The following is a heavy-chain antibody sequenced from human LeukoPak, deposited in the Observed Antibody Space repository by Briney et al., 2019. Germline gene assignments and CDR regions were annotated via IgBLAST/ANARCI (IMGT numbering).Heavy chain of an antibody. CDR1: GFTFSSYW. V-gene: IGHV3-7*03. D-gene: IGHD6-13*01. CDR2: IKQDGSQK. CDR3: TCPSAAGPN. Sequence: GGSLGLSCAASGFTFSSYWMSWVRQAPGKGLEWVANIKQDGSQKYYVDSVKGRFTISRDNAKNSLYLQMNSLRAEDTAMYYCTCPSAAGPNWGQGTLVTVSS. J-gene: IGHJ4*02.